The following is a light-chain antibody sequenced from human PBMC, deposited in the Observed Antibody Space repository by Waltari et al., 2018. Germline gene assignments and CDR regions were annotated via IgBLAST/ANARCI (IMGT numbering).Light chain of an antibody. Sequence: SYDLTQPPSVSVSPGQTASITCSGDKLGDKNVCWYQQKPGQSPVVVIFRDTQRPSGIPECFSGSNSGNTATLTITGTQTLDAADYYCQSWNSTVVQFGGGTKLTVL. CDR2: RDT. CDR3: QSWNSTVVQ. V-gene: IGLV3-1*01. CDR1: KLGDKN. J-gene: IGLJ2*01.